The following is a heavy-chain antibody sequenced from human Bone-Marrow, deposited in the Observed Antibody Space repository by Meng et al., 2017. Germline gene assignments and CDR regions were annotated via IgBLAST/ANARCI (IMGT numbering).Heavy chain of an antibody. D-gene: IGHD6-19*01. Sequence: QGQSVGAGGGVVQRGRSLRLSVAASGFTFSSYAMHWVRQAPGKGLEWVAVISHDGSNKYYADSVKGRFTISRDNSKNTLYLQMNSLRAEDTAVYYCARAYGSGWYGYWGQGTLVTVSS. CDR1: GFTFSSYA. CDR2: ISHDGSNK. V-gene: IGHV3-30*01. CDR3: ARAYGSGWYGY. J-gene: IGHJ4*02.